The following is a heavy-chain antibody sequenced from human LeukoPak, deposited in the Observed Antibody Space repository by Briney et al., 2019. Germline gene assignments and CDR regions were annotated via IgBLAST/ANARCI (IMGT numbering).Heavy chain of an antibody. CDR3: SEDAAVPTSGIAASSHEY. D-gene: IGHD6-25*01. J-gene: IGHJ4*02. Sequence: GGSLRLSCTASGYTFSDYGMHWVRQAPGKGLEWLSVISYSGVVKFYAHSVKGRFTISRDNSKNTVYLQMNNLADEDTAVYYCSEDAAVPTSGIAASSHEYWGQGTLVTVSS. CDR1: GYTFSDYG. CDR2: ISYSGVVK. V-gene: IGHV3-30*18.